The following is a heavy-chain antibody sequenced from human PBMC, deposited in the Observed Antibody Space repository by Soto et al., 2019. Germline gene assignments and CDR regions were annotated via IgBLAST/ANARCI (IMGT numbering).Heavy chain of an antibody. CDR1: GGTFSSYA. CDR3: ASEGPNGPFDY. D-gene: IGHD2-8*01. CDR2: IIRIFGTA. J-gene: IGHJ4*02. V-gene: IGHV1-69*13. Sequence: GASVKVSCKASGGTFSSYAISWVRQAPGQGLEWMGGIIRIFGTANYAQKFQGRVTITADESTSTAYMELSSLRSEDTAVYYCASEGPNGPFDYWGQGTLVTVSS.